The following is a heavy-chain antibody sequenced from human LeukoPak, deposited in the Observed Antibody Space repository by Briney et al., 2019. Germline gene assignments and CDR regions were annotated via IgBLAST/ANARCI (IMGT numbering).Heavy chain of an antibody. CDR3: ARVLIRLRYFDWSYLAEYLPDAFDI. Sequence: GASVKVSCKASGYTFTSYGISWVRQAPGQGLEWMGWISAYNGNTNYAQKLQGRVTMTTDTSTSTAYMELRSLRSDDTAVYYCARVLIRLRYFDWSYLAEYLPDAFDIWGQGTMVTVSS. CDR1: GYTFTSYG. CDR2: ISAYNGNT. J-gene: IGHJ3*02. V-gene: IGHV1-18*01. D-gene: IGHD3-9*01.